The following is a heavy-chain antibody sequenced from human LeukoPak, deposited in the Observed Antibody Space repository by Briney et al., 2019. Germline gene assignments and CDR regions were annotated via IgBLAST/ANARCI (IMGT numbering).Heavy chain of an antibody. CDR1: GFTFSSYG. CDR3: VKAMVRGIIRPKTFDY. J-gene: IGHJ4*02. V-gene: IGHV3-23*01. D-gene: IGHD3-10*01. CDR2: ISGSDGST. Sequence: GGSLRLSCAASGFTFSSYGMSWVRQAPGKGLEWVSAISGSDGSTYYADSVKGRFTTSRDNSKNTLYLQMNSLRAEDTAVYFCVKAMVRGIIRPKTFDYWGQGTLVTVSS.